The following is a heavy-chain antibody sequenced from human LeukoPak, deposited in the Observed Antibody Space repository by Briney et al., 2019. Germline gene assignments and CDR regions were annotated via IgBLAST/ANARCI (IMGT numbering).Heavy chain of an antibody. V-gene: IGHV4-4*07. J-gene: IGHJ6*03. CDR2: IHSGGTT. Sequence: SETLSLTCTVSGDSISDDYYTWMRQPAGKGLEWIGRIHSGGTTNYNPSLMSRVTLSIDKSKKHISLRLTSVTAADTALYYCAREKGSGYTKGYEHYYYYLDGWGKGTTVTVSS. CDR3: AREKGSGYTKGYEHYYYYLDG. D-gene: IGHD3-3*02. CDR1: GDSISDDY.